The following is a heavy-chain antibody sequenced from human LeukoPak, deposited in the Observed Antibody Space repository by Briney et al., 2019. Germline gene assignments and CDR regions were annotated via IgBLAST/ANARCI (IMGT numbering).Heavy chain of an antibody. D-gene: IGHD2-15*01. Sequence: ASVKVSCKVSGYTLTELSMHWVRQAPGKGLEWMGGFDPEDGETIYAQKFQGRVTMTEDTSTDTAYMELSSLRSEDTAVYYCATTAGYCSGGSCLPHNWFDPWGQGTLVTVSS. CDR2: FDPEDGET. J-gene: IGHJ5*02. CDR1: GYTLTELS. CDR3: ATTAGYCSGGSCLPHNWFDP. V-gene: IGHV1-24*01.